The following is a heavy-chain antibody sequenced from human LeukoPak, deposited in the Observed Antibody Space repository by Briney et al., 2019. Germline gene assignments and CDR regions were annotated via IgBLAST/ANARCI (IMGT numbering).Heavy chain of an antibody. J-gene: IGHJ6*02. CDR2: IYYSGST. CDR3: ARWTTVVTPRYYYGMDV. V-gene: IGHV4-59*01. CDR1: GGSISSYY. Sequence: SETPSLTCTVSGGSISSYYWSWIRQSPGKGLEWIGYIYYSGSTNYNPSLKSRVTISVDTSKNQFSPKLSSVTAADTAVYYRARWTTVVTPRYYYGMDVWGQGTTVTVSS. D-gene: IGHD4-23*01.